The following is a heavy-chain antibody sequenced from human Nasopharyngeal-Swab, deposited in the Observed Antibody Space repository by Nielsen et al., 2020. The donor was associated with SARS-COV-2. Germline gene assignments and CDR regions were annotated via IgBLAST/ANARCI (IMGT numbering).Heavy chain of an antibody. V-gene: IGHV5-10-1*01. CDR2: NEPSDSYT. Sequence: VRQRPGKGLERRGRNEPSDSYTNYSPSFQGHVTISADNSISTAYLQWSSLKASDTAMYYCARRRYNCNLDSAYYGMDVWGQGTTVTVSS. J-gene: IGHJ6*02. D-gene: IGHD1-20*01. CDR3: ARRRYNCNLDSAYYGMDV.